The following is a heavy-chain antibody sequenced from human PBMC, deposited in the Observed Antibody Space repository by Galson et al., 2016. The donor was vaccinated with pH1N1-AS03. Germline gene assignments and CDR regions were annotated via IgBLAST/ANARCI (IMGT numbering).Heavy chain of an antibody. D-gene: IGHD3-10*01. CDR3: GNDLLNGDKY. Sequence: LSLTCTVSGGSVATHYWSWIRQPPGKTFQWIACVRGTGTPGCYPFLDNRVTTSVDTFKNQFSLKLTSVTATYYCARSLGNDLLNGDKYWGQGTLVIVSS. J-gene: IGHJ4*02. CDR1: GGSVATHY. V-gene: IGHV4-4*08. CDR2: VRGTGTP.